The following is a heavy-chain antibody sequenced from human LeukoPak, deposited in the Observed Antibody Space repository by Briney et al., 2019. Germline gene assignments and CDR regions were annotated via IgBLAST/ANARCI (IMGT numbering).Heavy chain of an antibody. CDR3: TRNTVTVHFDY. CDR1: GFTFDDYA. D-gene: IGHD4-17*01. J-gene: IGHJ4*02. V-gene: IGHV3-49*03. CDR2: IRSKAFGGTP. Sequence: GGSLRLSCPASGFTFDDYAVSWFRQAPGKGLEWVGFIRSKAFGGTPEYAASVRGRFTISRDDSKSIAYLQMNSLKTEDTAVYYCTRNTVTVHFDYWSQGTLVTVSS.